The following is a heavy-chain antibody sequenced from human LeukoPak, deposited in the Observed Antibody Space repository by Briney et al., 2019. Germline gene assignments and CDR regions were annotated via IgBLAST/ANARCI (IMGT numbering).Heavy chain of an antibody. Sequence: PGGSLRLSCAASGFTFSSYWMHWVRQAPGKGLVWVSRINSDGSSTSYADSVKGRFTISRDNAKNTLYLQMNSLRAEDTAVYYCVRGSRKYYDFWSGYSSLIDYWGQGTLVTVSS. V-gene: IGHV3-74*01. CDR1: GFTFSSYW. D-gene: IGHD3-3*01. CDR3: VRGSRKYYDFWSGYSSLIDY. CDR2: INSDGSST. J-gene: IGHJ4*02.